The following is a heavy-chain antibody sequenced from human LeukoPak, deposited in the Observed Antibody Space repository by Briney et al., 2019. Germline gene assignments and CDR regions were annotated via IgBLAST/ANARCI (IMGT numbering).Heavy chain of an antibody. Sequence: KPGGSLRLSCAASGFTFSNAWMSWVRQAPGKGLEWVGRIKSKTDGGTTVYAAPVKGRFTISRDDSKNTLYLQMNSLKTEDTAVYCCTTWVYYGSGGDYWGQGTLVTVSS. CDR2: IKSKTDGGTT. D-gene: IGHD3-10*01. J-gene: IGHJ4*02. CDR3: TTWVYYGSGGDY. V-gene: IGHV3-15*01. CDR1: GFTFSNAW.